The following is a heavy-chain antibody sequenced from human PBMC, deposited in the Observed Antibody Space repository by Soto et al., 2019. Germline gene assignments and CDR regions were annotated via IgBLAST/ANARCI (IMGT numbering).Heavy chain of an antibody. CDR1: GGTFSSYA. D-gene: IGHD1-1*01. Sequence: QVQLVQSGAEVKKPGSSVKVSCKASGGTFSSYAISWVRQAPGQGREWMGGIIPIFGTANYSQKFQVRVTITADESTITAYMELTSLRSEDTAFYSCARDREDGDNHVFDYCGQGTMVTFSS. CDR2: IIPIFGTA. J-gene: IGHJ4*02. V-gene: IGHV1-69*01. CDR3: ARDREDGDNHVFDY.